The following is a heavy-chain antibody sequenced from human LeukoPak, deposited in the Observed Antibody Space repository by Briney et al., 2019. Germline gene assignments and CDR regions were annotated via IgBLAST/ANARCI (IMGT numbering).Heavy chain of an antibody. CDR2: IIPILGIA. CDR1: GGTFSSYA. CDR3: ATGVGVPAFDY. J-gene: IGHJ4*02. Sequence: SVKVSCKASGGTFSSYAISWVRQAPGQGLEWMGRIIPILGIAIYAQKFQGRVTMTEDTSTDTAYMELSSLRSEDTAVYYCATGVGVPAFDYWGQGTLVTVSS. D-gene: IGHD2-2*01. V-gene: IGHV1-69*04.